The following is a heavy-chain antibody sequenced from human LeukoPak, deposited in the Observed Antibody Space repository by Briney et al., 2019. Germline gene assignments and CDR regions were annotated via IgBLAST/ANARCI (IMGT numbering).Heavy chain of an antibody. V-gene: IGHV3-21*01. Sequence: PGGPLRLSGEASGFTFSGYRMTWVRQAPGKGLGWVSSISSSSYIYYADSVKGRFTISRDNAKNSLYLQMNSLRAEDTAVYYCARSFLSIAAAATDYWGQGTLVTVSS. CDR3: ARSFLSIAAAATDY. CDR1: GFTFSGYR. J-gene: IGHJ4*02. D-gene: IGHD6-13*01. CDR2: ISSSSYI.